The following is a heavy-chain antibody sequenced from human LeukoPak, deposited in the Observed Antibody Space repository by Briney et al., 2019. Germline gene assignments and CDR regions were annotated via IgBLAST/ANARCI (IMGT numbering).Heavy chain of an antibody. J-gene: IGHJ3*02. CDR1: GFTFSSYD. D-gene: IGHD4-23*01. CDR3: ARGVVTLGVPNAFDI. V-gene: IGHV3-13*04. Sequence: GGSLRLSCAASGFTFSSYDMHWVRQATGKGLEWVSAIGTAGDTYYPGSVKGRFTISRENAKNSLYLQMNSLRAGDTAVYYRARGVVTLGVPNAFDIWGQGTMVTVSS. CDR2: IGTAGDT.